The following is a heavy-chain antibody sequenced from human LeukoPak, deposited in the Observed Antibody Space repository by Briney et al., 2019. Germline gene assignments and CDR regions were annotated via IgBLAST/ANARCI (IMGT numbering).Heavy chain of an antibody. CDR2: IWYDGSNK. D-gene: IGHD6-13*01. V-gene: IGHV3-33*01. Sequence: PGGSLRLSCAASGFSFSIYAMHWVRQAPRKGRERGIVIWYDGSNKCYADSVKGRFSISRDKSKNPLYLQMNSLRVDDTAVYYCARGTRHLAATLDYWGHGTLVTVSS. CDR1: GFSFSIYA. CDR3: ARGTRHLAATLDY. J-gene: IGHJ4*01.